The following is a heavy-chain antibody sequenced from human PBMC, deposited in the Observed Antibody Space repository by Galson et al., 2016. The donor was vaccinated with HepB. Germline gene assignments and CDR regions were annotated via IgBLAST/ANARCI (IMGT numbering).Heavy chain of an antibody. CDR1: GGSISGYY. CDR2: IHYTGST. J-gene: IGHJ2*01. CDR3: ARDRDATTVNWYFDL. D-gene: IGHD4-17*01. V-gene: IGHV4-59*01. Sequence: SETLSLTCTVSGGSISGYYWSWIRQPPGKRLEWIGSIHYTGSTKYNPSLKSRVTISVDTSKTQFSRQLTSVTAADTAVYYCARDRDATTVNWYFDLWGRGTLVSVSS.